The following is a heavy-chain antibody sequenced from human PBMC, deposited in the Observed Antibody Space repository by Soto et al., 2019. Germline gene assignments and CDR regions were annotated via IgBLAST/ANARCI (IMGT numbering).Heavy chain of an antibody. Sequence: GGALRLSCVASVFTLNTYGMHWVRQAPGKGLEWVALISYDGSHEYYADSVKGRFTISRDISKNTLFLQMSSLRPEDTAVYYCAKEMFPRTVLDSSSPWGDAWGQGTLVTVSS. CDR1: VFTLNTYG. CDR2: ISYDGSHE. CDR3: AKEMFPRTVLDSSSPWGDA. V-gene: IGHV3-30*18. D-gene: IGHD6-6*01. J-gene: IGHJ5*02.